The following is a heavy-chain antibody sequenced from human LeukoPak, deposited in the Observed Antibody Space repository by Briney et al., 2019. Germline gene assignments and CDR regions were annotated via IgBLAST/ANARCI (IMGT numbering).Heavy chain of an antibody. D-gene: IGHD6-6*01. V-gene: IGHV3-66*01. J-gene: IGHJ4*02. CDR3: ARDYSSSLYY. Sequence: GGSLRLSCAASGFTVSSNYMSWVRQAPGKGLEWVSVIYSGGSTYYADSVKGRFIISRDNSKNTLYLQMNSLRAEDTAVYYCARDYSSSLYYWGQGTLVTVSS. CDR1: GFTVSSNY. CDR2: IYSGGST.